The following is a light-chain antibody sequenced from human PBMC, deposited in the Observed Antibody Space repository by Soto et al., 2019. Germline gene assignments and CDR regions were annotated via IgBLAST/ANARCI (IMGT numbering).Light chain of an antibody. CDR2: GAS. CDR3: QQYGSSAPAWT. V-gene: IGKV3-20*01. Sequence: EIVLTQSPGTLSLSPGERATLSCRASQSVSSSYLAWYQQKPGQAPRLLIYGASSRATGIPDRFSGSGSGTDFTLTISRLEPEDSAVYFCQQYGSSAPAWTFGQGTKVDIK. J-gene: IGKJ1*01. CDR1: QSVSSSY.